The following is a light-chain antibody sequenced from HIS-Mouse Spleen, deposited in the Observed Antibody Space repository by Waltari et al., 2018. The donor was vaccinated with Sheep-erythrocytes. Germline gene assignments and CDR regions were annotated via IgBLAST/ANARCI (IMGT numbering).Light chain of an antibody. J-gene: IGKJ1*01. CDR1: QSVSSN. Sequence: EIVMTQSPATLSASPGERATLSCMASQSVSSNLAWYQQKPGQAPRLLIYGASTRATGIPARFSGSGSGTEFTLTISSMQSEDFAVYYCQQYNNWPETFGQGTKVEIK. V-gene: IGKV3-15*01. CDR2: GAS. CDR3: QQYNNWPET.